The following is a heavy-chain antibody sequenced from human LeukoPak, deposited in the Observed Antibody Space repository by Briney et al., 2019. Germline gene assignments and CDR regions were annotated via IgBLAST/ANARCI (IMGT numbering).Heavy chain of an antibody. D-gene: IGHD3-3*01. CDR1: GGSISSYY. V-gene: IGHV4-59*01. J-gene: IGHJ5*02. CDR3: ASWDYDFNWFDP. Sequence: SETLSLTCTDSGGSISSYYWSWIRQPPGKGLEWIGYIYYSGSTNYNPSLKSRVTISVDTSKNQFSLKLSSVTAADTAVYYCASWDYDFNWFDPWGQGTLVTVSS. CDR2: IYYSGST.